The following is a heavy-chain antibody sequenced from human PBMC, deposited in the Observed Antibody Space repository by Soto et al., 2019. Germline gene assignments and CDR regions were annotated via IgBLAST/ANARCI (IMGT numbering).Heavy chain of an antibody. Sequence: GESLKISCNGSGYIFTSYWIGWVRQMPGKGLEWMGIIYPGDSDTRYSPSFQGQVTISADNSKNTLYLQMNSLRVEDTAIYYCAKNRDGYYYSGTDVWGQGTTVTVSS. CDR2: IYPGDSDT. CDR1: GYIFTSYW. CDR3: AKNRDGYYYSGTDV. V-gene: IGHV5-51*01. J-gene: IGHJ6*02.